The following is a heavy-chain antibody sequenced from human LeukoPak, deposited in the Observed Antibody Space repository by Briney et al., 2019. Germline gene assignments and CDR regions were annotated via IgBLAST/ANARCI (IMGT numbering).Heavy chain of an antibody. V-gene: IGHV1-18*01. CDR1: GYTFTSYG. J-gene: IGHJ6*03. CDR2: ISAYNGNT. Sequence: GASVKVSCKASGYTFTSYGISWVRQAPGQGLEWMGWISAYNGNTNYAQKPQGRVTMTTDTSTSTAYMELRSLRSDDTAVYYCAREYGSSWYYYYYMDVWGKGTTVTVSS. CDR3: AREYGSSWYYYYYMDV. D-gene: IGHD6-13*01.